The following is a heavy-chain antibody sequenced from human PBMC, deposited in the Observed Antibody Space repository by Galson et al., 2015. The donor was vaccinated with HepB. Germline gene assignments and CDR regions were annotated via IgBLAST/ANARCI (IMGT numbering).Heavy chain of an antibody. CDR1: GFTFSTYS. Sequence: SLRLSCAASGFTFSTYSMNWVRQAPGKGLEWVSSISSTSRYIFYADSVKGRFTVSRDNAKNPLYLQMDSLRPEDTAVYYCARVPTDASYCGGDCYPLEYFQHWGQGILVNVNS. J-gene: IGHJ1*01. V-gene: IGHV3-21*01. CDR2: ISSTSRYI. CDR3: ARVPTDASYCGGDCYPLEYFQH. D-gene: IGHD2-21*02.